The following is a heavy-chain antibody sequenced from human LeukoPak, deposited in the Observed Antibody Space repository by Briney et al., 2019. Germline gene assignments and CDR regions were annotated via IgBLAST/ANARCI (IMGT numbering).Heavy chain of an antibody. Sequence: GTSLRLSCVASGFSFGGYGMNWVRQAPGMGLEWVAVIWYNGKNKYYSDSVKGRFTISRDTSKNTLYLQMNSLRAEDTAVYYCARDLGGCTNGLCSYYFDYWGQGTLVTVSS. V-gene: IGHV3-33*01. J-gene: IGHJ4*02. CDR2: IWYNGKNK. D-gene: IGHD2-8*01. CDR1: GFSFGGYG. CDR3: ARDLGGCTNGLCSYYFDY.